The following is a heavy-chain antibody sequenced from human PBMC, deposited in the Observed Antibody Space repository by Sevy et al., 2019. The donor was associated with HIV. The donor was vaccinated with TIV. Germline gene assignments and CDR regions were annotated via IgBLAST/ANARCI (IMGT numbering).Heavy chain of an antibody. Sequence: GGSLRLSCAASGFTFTNYWMHWVRHAPGKGLVWVSRVDNDGSGTNYADSVKGRFTISRDNAKNTVYLQMNSLRAEDTAVYYCTRDMYGIDYWGQGTLVTVSS. CDR2: VDNDGSGT. V-gene: IGHV3-74*01. CDR3: TRDMYGIDY. D-gene: IGHD2-8*01. J-gene: IGHJ4*02. CDR1: GFTFTNYW.